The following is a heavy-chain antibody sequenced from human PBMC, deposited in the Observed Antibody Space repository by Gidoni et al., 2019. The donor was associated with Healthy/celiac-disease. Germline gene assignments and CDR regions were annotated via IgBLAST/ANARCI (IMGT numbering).Heavy chain of an antibody. V-gene: IGHV1-69*01. J-gene: IGHJ4*02. Sequence: QVQLVQSGAEVKKPGSSVKVSCKASGGTFRSYAILWVRQAPGQGLEWMGGIIPIFGTANYAKKFQGRVTITADESTSTAYMELSSLRSEDTAVYYCARVSGLGRQYYFDYWGQGTLVTVSS. CDR2: IIPIFGTA. CDR3: ARVSGLGRQYYFDY. D-gene: IGHD7-27*01. CDR1: GGTFRSYA.